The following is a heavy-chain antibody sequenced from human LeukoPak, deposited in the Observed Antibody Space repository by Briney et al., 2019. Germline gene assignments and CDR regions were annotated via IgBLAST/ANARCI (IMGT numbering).Heavy chain of an antibody. CDR3: AKEEMQWLVNYYYMDV. CDR1: GFTFSSYA. CDR2: ISGSGGST. D-gene: IGHD6-19*01. Sequence: GGSLRLSCAASGFTFSSYAMSWVRQAPGKGLDWVSAISGSGGSTYYADSVKGRFTISRDNSKNTLYLQMNSLRAEDTAVYYCAKEEMQWLVNYYYMDVWGKGTTVTVSS. V-gene: IGHV3-23*01. J-gene: IGHJ6*03.